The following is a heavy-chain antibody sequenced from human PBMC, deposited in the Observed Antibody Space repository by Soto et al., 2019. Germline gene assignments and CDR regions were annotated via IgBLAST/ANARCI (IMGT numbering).Heavy chain of an antibody. J-gene: IGHJ6*02. CDR3: ASNVDWNDGDYYGMDV. CDR2: ISAYNGNT. D-gene: IGHD1-1*01. CDR1: GYTFTSYG. Sequence: GASVKVSCKASGYTFTSYGISWARQAPGQGLEWMGWISAYNGNTNYAQKLQGRVTMTTDTSTSTAYMELRSLRSDDTAVYYCASNVDWNDGDYYGMDVWGQGTTVTVSS. V-gene: IGHV1-18*01.